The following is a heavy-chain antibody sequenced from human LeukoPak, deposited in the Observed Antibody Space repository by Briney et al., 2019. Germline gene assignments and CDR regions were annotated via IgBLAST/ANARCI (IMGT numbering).Heavy chain of an antibody. D-gene: IGHD3-22*01. V-gene: IGHV1-69*13. CDR2: IIPIFGTA. CDR3: ASYDSSGYPILQDY. CDR1: GGTFSSYA. Sequence: GASVKVSCKASGGTFSSYAISWVRQAPGQGLEWMGGIIPIFGTANYAQKFQGRVTITADESTSTAYMELSSLRSEDTAVYYCASYDSSGYPILQDYWGQGTLVTVSS. J-gene: IGHJ4*02.